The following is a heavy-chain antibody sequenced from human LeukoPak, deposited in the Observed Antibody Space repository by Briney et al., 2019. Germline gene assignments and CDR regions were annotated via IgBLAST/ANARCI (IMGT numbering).Heavy chain of an antibody. CDR3: AKDRGRYCSSTSCRRGVLDY. V-gene: IGHV3-30*02. J-gene: IGHJ4*02. D-gene: IGHD2-2*01. CDR1: GFTFSSYG. Sequence: GGSLRLSCAASGFTFSSYGMHWVRQAPGKGLEWVAFIRYDGSNKYYADSVKGRFTISRDNSKNTLYLQMNSLRAEDTAVYYCAKDRGRYCSSTSCRRGVLDYWGQGTLVTVSS. CDR2: IRYDGSNK.